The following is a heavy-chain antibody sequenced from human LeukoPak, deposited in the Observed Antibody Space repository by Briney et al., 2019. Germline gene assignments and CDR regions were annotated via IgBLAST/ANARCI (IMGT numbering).Heavy chain of an antibody. Sequence: SETLSLTCTGSGGSISSYYWSWVRQPPGKGLEWIGYIYYSGSTYYNPSLKSRVTISVDTSKNQFSLKLSSVTAADTAVYYCARLHVDTAMAYYFDYWGQGTLVTVSS. CDR3: ARLHVDTAMAYYFDY. J-gene: IGHJ4*02. D-gene: IGHD5-18*01. CDR2: IYYSGST. V-gene: IGHV4-59*08. CDR1: GGSISSYY.